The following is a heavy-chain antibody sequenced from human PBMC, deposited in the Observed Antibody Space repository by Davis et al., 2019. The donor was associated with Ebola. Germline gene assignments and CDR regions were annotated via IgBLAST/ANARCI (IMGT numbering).Heavy chain of an antibody. D-gene: IGHD3-10*01. J-gene: IGHJ4*02. Sequence: GESLKISCAASGFTFSSYAMSWVCQAPGKGLESVSTISGSGGSPYYPDSVKGRFTISRDNSQNTLYLQMSNLRAEDTALYYCAKDGLLWLGEPFGYWGQGTLVTVSA. CDR3: AKDGLLWLGEPFGY. V-gene: IGHV3-23*01. CDR1: GFTFSSYA. CDR2: ISGSGGSP.